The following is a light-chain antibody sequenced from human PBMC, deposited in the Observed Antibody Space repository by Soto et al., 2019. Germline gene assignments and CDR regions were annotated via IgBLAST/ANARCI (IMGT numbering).Light chain of an antibody. CDR3: NSYTSSSTYV. Sequence: QSALTQPASVSGSPGQSTTISCTGTSSDVGGYNYVSWYQQHPGKAPKLMIYDVSNRPSGVSNRFSGSKSGNTASLTISGLQAEDEADYYCNSYTSSSTYVFGTGTKLTVL. CDR1: SSDVGGYNY. J-gene: IGLJ1*01. CDR2: DVS. V-gene: IGLV2-14*01.